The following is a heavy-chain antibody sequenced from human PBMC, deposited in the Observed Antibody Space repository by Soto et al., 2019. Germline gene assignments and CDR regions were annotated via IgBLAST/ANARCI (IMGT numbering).Heavy chain of an antibody. CDR3: ARDSGYDSDY. CDR1: CYTFTSYG. J-gene: IGHJ4*02. V-gene: IGHV1-18*04. CDR2: ISAYNGNT. Sequence: AXSVKVSFKASCYTFTSYGISWVRQAPGQGLEWMGWISAYNGNTNYAQKLQGRVTMTTDTSTSTAYMELRSLRSDDTAVYYCARDSGYDSDYWGQGTLVTVSS. D-gene: IGHD5-12*01.